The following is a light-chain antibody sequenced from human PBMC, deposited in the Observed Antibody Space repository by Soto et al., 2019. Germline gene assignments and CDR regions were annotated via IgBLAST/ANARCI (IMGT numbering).Light chain of an antibody. CDR1: PGVSGY. V-gene: IGKV3-11*01. CDR2: DTS. J-gene: IGKJ4*01. Sequence: EIVLTQSPVTLYLSPGERATLSCRASPGVSGYLAWYRQKPGQPPRLLIYDTSSRATGVPARFSGSGSGTEFTLTIRSLEPEDFEVYYRQQRNNGPLSFGGGTRVELK. CDR3: QQRNNGPLS.